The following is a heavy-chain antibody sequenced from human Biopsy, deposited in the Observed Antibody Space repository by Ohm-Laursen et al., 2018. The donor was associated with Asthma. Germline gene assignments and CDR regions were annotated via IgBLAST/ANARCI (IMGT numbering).Heavy chain of an antibody. Sequence: DTLSLTCDVYPGSFSGCFWTWIRQSPGKGLEWIGETNERGVTNNNPSLKSRVIISIDTYWNRVSLKLTSVTAADTAVYYCARGPELDVWGQGTTVTVSS. CDR3: ARGPELDV. V-gene: IGHV4-34*01. CDR1: PGSFSGCF. CDR2: TNERGVT. J-gene: IGHJ6*01.